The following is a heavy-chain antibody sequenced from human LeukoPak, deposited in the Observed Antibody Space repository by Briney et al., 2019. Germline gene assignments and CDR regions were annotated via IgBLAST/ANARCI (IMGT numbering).Heavy chain of an antibody. J-gene: IGHJ5*02. CDR1: GGSISSGSYY. V-gene: IGHV4-61*02. Sequence: SETLSLTCTVSGGSISSGSYYWSWIRQPAGKGLEWIGRIYTSGSTNYNPSLKSRVTISVDTSKNQFSLKLSSVTAADTAVYYCARDGYDFWSGYSPFDPWGQGTLVTVS. D-gene: IGHD3-3*01. CDR2: IYTSGST. CDR3: ARDGYDFWSGYSPFDP.